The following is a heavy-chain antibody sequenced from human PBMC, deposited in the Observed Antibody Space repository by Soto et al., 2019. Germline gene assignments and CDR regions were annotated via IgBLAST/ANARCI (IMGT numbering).Heavy chain of an antibody. Sequence: PGESLKISCAASGFTFSNAWMSWVRQAPGKGLEWVGRIKSKTDGGTTDYAAPVKGRFTISRDDSKNTLYLQMKSLKTEDTALYYCTTSGYSSSWTFAYWGQGTLVTVSS. V-gene: IGHV3-15*01. D-gene: IGHD6-13*01. J-gene: IGHJ4*02. CDR3: TTSGYSSSWTFAY. CDR1: GFTFSNAW. CDR2: IKSKTDGGTT.